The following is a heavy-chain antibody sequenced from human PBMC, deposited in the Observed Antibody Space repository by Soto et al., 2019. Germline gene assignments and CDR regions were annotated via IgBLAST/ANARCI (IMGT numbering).Heavy chain of an antibody. CDR2: MSYDGSDT. CDR3: TIVRVADSALDH. J-gene: IGHJ4*02. CDR1: GXIFSNNG. D-gene: IGHD3-10*02. V-gene: IGHV3-30*02. Sequence: GSLRLSCVGSGXIFSNNGMDWVRRTPGKGLEWVAFMSYDGSDTFYADSVKGRFTISRDNSNNTLFLHMSNIRAEDKAMYYCTIVRVADSALDHWGQGTLVTVSS.